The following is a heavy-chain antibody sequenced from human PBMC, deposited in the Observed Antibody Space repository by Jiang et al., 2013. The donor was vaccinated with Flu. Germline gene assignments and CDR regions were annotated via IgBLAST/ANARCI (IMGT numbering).Heavy chain of an antibody. Sequence: LLKPSETLSLTCTVSGGSISSYYWSWIRQPPGKGLEWIGYIYYSGSTNYNPSLKSRVTISVDTSKNQFSLKLSSVTAADTAVYYCARLNGGSSSIDYWGQGTLVTVSS. CDR2: IYYSGST. CDR3: ARLNGGSSSIDY. J-gene: IGHJ4*02. CDR1: GGSISSYY. V-gene: IGHV4-59*01. D-gene: IGHD6-6*01.